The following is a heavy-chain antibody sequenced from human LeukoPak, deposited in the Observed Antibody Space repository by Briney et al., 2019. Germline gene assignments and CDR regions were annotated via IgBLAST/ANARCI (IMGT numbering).Heavy chain of an antibody. CDR2: IKLDGSEK. V-gene: IGHV3-7*04. J-gene: IGHJ5*02. CDR3: ARGLSNGDSRYNWFGP. Sequence: PGGSLRLSCVASGFTFTSHWMNWVRQVPGKGLEWVANIKLDGSEKNYVDSVKGRFIISRDNDRYSLHLQMNSLRAEDTAVYYCARGLSNGDSRYNWFGPWGQGTLVTVSS. CDR1: GFTFTSHW. D-gene: IGHD2-8*01.